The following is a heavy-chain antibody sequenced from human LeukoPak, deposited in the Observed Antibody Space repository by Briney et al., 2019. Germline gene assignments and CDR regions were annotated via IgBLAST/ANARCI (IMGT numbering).Heavy chain of an antibody. D-gene: IGHD4-23*01. CDR1: GFTFSSYA. V-gene: IGHV3-23*01. CDR3: AKLPVYGGNPIWDAFDI. CDR2: ISGSGGST. Sequence: GGSLRLSCAASGFTFSSYAMSWVRQAPGKGLEWVSAISGSGGSTYYADFVKGRFTISRDNSKNTLYLQMNSLRAEDTAVYYCAKLPVYGGNPIWDAFDIWGQGTMVTVSS. J-gene: IGHJ3*02.